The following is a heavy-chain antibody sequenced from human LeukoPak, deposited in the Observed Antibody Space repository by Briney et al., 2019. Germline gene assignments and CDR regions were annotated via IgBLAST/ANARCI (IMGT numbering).Heavy chain of an antibody. Sequence: PGGSLRLSCAASGFTFRNYGMSWVRQAPGKGLEWVANIKQDGSQKSYVDSVKGRFTISRDNANNLLYLQMNSLRAEDTAVYYCARESFAARWDWGQGTLVTVSS. J-gene: IGHJ4*02. CDR3: ARESFAARWD. D-gene: IGHD6-6*01. CDR2: IKQDGSQK. CDR1: GFTFRNYG. V-gene: IGHV3-7*01.